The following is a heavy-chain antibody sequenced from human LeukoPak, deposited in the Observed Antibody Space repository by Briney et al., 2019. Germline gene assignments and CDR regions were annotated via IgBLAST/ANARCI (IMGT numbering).Heavy chain of an antibody. V-gene: IGHV4-59*01. CDR1: GGSISSYY. D-gene: IGHD4-17*01. CDR2: IYYSGST. CDR3: ARDRSVYGDYAIDY. J-gene: IGHJ4*02. Sequence: SETLSLTCTVSGGSISSYYWSWIRQPPGKGLEWIGYIYYSGSTNYNPSLKSRVTISVDTSKNQFSLKLSSVTAADTAVYYCARDRSVYGDYAIDYWGQGTLVTVSS.